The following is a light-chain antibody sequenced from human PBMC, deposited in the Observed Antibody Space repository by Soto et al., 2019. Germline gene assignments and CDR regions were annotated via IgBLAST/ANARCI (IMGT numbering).Light chain of an antibody. CDR1: SSDVGGYNY. CDR3: SSYTRSSTWV. V-gene: IGLV2-14*03. J-gene: IGLJ3*02. CDR2: DVN. Sequence: QSALTQPASVSGSPGQSITISCTGTSSDVGGYNYVSWYQDHPGKAPKLMIYDVNNRPSGVSNRFSGSKSGNTASLTISGLQAEDEADYYCSSYTRSSTWVFGGGTKVTVL.